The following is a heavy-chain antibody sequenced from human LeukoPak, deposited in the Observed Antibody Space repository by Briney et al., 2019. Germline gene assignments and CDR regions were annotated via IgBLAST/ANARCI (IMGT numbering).Heavy chain of an antibody. CDR2: ISYDGSNK. V-gene: IGHV3-30*04. CDR1: GFTFSRYG. J-gene: IGHJ6*03. Sequence: GGSLILSCAASGFTFSRYGMHWVRQAPGKGLEWVTAISYDGSNKYYADSVKGRFTISRDNSKNTLYVQMNSLRAEDTAVYYCAKEGYSRGYYSYYYMDVWGKGTTVTVSS. D-gene: IGHD6-13*01. CDR3: AKEGYSRGYYSYYYMDV.